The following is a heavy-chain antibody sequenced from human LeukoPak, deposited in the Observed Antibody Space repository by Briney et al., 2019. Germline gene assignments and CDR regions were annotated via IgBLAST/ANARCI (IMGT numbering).Heavy chain of an antibody. Sequence: GGSLRLSCAASGFTFSNYAMHWVRQAPGRGLEWVALISYDGSVEKSAASVKGRFTISRDNSKNTLYLQMNSLRIEDTAVYYCARALGSSWDSSLDSWGQGTLVPVSS. CDR2: ISYDGSVE. D-gene: IGHD6-13*01. CDR3: ARALGSSWDSSLDS. J-gene: IGHJ4*02. CDR1: GFTFSNYA. V-gene: IGHV3-30*04.